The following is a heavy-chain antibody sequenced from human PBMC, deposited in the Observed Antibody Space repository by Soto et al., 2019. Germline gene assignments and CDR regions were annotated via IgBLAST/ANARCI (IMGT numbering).Heavy chain of an antibody. CDR1: GFTFSGYS. CDR2: INTNGVNT. D-gene: IGHD6-19*01. V-gene: IGHV3-64*01. CDR3: ARGRVEDSSGWATYFDY. J-gene: IGHJ4*02. Sequence: GGSLRLSCAASGFTFSGYSMFRVRQAPGKGLEYVSAINTNGVNTFYAKSVKGRFTISRDNSKNTMYLQMGSLRAEDMAVYYCARGRVEDSSGWATYFDYWGQGTLVTVSS.